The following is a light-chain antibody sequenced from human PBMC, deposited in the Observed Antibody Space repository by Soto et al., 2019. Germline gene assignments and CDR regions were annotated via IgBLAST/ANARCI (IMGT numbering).Light chain of an antibody. Sequence: IQLTQSPSSLSASVGDRVTITCRASQGINSFLAWYQQKPGKAPKLLIYGESTLQSGVPSRFSGSGSGTDFTLTISSVEPEDFATYSCQKLTNYRITFGQGNKLQIK. V-gene: IGKV1-9*01. J-gene: IGKJ2*01. CDR2: GES. CDR3: QKLTNYRIT. CDR1: QGINSF.